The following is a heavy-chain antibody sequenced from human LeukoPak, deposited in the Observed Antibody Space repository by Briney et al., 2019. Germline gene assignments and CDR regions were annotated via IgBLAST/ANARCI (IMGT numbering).Heavy chain of an antibody. CDR3: ARHPGIAVAGTSPPFDY. CDR1: GYSFTSYG. CDR2: ISAYNGNT. V-gene: IGHV1-18*01. J-gene: IGHJ4*02. D-gene: IGHD6-19*01. Sequence: GESLKISCKGSGYSFTSYGISWVRQAPGQGLEWMGWISAYNGNTNYAQKLQGRVTMTTDTSTSTAYMELRSLRSDDTAVYYCARHPGIAVAGTSPPFDYWGQGTLVTVSS.